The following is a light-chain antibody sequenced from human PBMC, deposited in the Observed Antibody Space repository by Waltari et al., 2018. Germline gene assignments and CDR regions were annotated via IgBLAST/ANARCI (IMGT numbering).Light chain of an antibody. CDR2: DAS. J-gene: IGKJ3*01. CDR1: QSVSSY. V-gene: IGKV3-11*01. CDR3: QQRSNWPPFT. Sequence: EIVLTQSPAPLSLSPGERPTLSCRASQSVSSYLAWYQQKPGQAPRPLLYDASNRATRIPARFSGSGSGTDFTLTISSLEPEEFAVYYCQQRSNWPPFTFGPGTKVDIK.